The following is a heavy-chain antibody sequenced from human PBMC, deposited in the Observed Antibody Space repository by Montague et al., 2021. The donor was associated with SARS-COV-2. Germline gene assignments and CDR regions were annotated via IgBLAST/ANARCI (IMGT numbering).Heavy chain of an antibody. J-gene: IGHJ5*02. D-gene: IGHD6-19*01. CDR1: GGSINNTSYY. CDR2: IFYRGNT. Sequence: SETPSLTCTVSGGSINNTSYYWGWIRQPPGKGLEWIGSIFYRGNTYYNASLKSRVTVSVDTSKNQFSLNLTSVTAADAALYYCARLTTSGSIAWGQGTLVTVSS. CDR3: ARLTTSGSIA. V-gene: IGHV4-39*01.